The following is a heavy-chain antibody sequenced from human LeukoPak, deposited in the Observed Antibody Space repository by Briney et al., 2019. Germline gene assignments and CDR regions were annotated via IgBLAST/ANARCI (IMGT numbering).Heavy chain of an antibody. CDR2: IYYSGST. J-gene: IGHJ4*02. CDR1: GGSISSGDYY. D-gene: IGHD6-13*01. CDR3: ARSLIAAAVYYFDY. Sequence: SQTLSLTCTVSGGSISSGDYYWSWIRQPPGKGLEWIGYIYYSGSTYYNPSLKSRVTISVDTSKNQFSLKLSSVTAADTAVYYCARSLIAAAVYYFDYWGQGTLVTVPS. V-gene: IGHV4-30-4*01.